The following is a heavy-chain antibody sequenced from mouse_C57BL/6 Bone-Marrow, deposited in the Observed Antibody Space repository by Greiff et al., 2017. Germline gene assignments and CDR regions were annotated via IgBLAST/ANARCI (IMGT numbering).Heavy chain of an antibody. CDR2: IHPNSGST. D-gene: IGHD1-1*01. Sequence: VQLKQPGAELVKPGASVKLSCKASGYTFTSYWMHWVKQRPGQGLEWIGMIHPNSGSTNYNEKFKSKATLTVDKSSSTAYMQLSSLTSEDSAVYYCARSTTVVESPYYFDYWGQGTTLTVSS. J-gene: IGHJ2*01. CDR1: GYTFTSYW. CDR3: ARSTTVVESPYYFDY. V-gene: IGHV1-64*01.